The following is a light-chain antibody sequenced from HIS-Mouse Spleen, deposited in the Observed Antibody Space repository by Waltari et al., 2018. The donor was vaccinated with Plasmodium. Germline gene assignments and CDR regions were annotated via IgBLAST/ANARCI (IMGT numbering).Light chain of an antibody. CDR3: GTWDSSLSAGVV. V-gene: IGLV1-51*01. CDR2: DKN. J-gene: IGLJ2*01. Sequence: QSVLTQPPSVSAAPGQKVPISCSGSSSNIGNNYVSWYQQLPETAPKLLIYDKNKRPSGIPDRFSGSKSGTSATLGITGLQTGDEADYYCGTWDSSLSAGVVFGGGTKLTVL. CDR1: SSNIGNNY.